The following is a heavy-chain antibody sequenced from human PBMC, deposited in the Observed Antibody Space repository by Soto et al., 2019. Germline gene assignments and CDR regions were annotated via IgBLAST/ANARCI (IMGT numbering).Heavy chain of an antibody. CDR2: INHSGST. Sequence: QVQLQQWGAGLLKPSETLSLTCAVYGASFSDYYWSWIRQPPGKGLEWIGEINHSGSTNYNPSLKSRVTISVDTSKNQFSLKLSSVTAADTAVYYCASSYGLGTDLRGAFDYWGQGTLVTVSS. CDR1: GASFSDYY. J-gene: IGHJ4*02. CDR3: ASSYGLGTDLRGAFDY. D-gene: IGHD3-10*01. V-gene: IGHV4-34*01.